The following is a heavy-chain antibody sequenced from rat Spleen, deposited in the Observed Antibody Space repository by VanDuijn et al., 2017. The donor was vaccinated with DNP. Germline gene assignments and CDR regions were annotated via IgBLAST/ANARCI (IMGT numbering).Heavy chain of an antibody. J-gene: IGHJ3*01. CDR1: GFSLINLS. CDR2: MWFDGDA. Sequence: QVQLKESGPGLVQPSQILSLTCTVSGFSLINLSIRWVRQPSGKGPEWMGRMWFDGDAAYNSGLKSRLSISRDTSKSQVFLKMNSLQTDDTGTYYCTSDSLNSSSFVYWGQGSLVTVSS. V-gene: IGHV2-63*01. CDR3: TSDSLNSSSFVY. D-gene: IGHD1-2*01.